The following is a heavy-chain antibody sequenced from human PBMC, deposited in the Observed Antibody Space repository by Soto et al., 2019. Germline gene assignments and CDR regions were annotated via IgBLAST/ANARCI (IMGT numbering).Heavy chain of an antibody. V-gene: IGHV1-8*01. CDR1: GYSFTSYD. CDR2: INPNSDNT. CDR3: ARSPFIDYFSMDV. J-gene: IGHJ6*03. Sequence: QVQLVQSGAEVKKPGASVMLSCKASGYSFTSYDINWVRQAAGQGLEWVGWINPNSDNTDYAQKFQGRVTMTRDTSIRTAYMELSSLRSEDTAVYYCARSPFIDYFSMDVWGKGTTVTVSS. D-gene: IGHD2-15*01.